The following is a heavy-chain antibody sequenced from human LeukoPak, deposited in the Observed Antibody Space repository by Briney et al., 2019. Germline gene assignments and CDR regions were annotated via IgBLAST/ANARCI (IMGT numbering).Heavy chain of an antibody. Sequence: SETLSLTCTVSGGSISSSSYYWGWIRQPPGKGLEWIGSISYSGSTYYNPSLKSRVTISVDTSKNQLSLKLSSVTAADTAVYYCARDLTPGYSSGWYPLEFDYWGQGTLVTVSS. J-gene: IGHJ4*02. CDR1: GGSISSSSYY. V-gene: IGHV4-39*07. CDR2: ISYSGST. D-gene: IGHD6-19*01. CDR3: ARDLTPGYSSGWYPLEFDY.